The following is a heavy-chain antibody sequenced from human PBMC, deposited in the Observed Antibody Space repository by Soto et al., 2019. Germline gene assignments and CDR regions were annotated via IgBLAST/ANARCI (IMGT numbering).Heavy chain of an antibody. D-gene: IGHD6-19*01. CDR3: ARGIEGWYQGRYYYGMDV. Sequence: QVQLQESGPGLVKPSETLSLTCTVSGGSVSSGSYYWSWIRQPPGKGLEWIGYIYYSGSTNYNPSLKSRVTISVDTSKNQFSLKLSSVTAADTAVYYCARGIEGWYQGRYYYGMDVRGQGTTVNVSS. V-gene: IGHV4-61*01. CDR2: IYYSGST. J-gene: IGHJ6*02. CDR1: GGSVSSGSYY.